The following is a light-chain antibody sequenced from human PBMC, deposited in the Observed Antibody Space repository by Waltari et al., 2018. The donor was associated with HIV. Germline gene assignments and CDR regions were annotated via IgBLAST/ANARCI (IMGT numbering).Light chain of an antibody. CDR1: QSVSNSH. CDR3: QQYGTSPYT. V-gene: IGKV3-20*01. Sequence: EIVLTQYPGTLSLSPGERATLSCRASQSVSNSHLAWYQQTPGLPPRLLIYGASSRATGTPDRFGGSGSGTDFTLTISRLEPEDFAVYYCQQYGTSPYTFGQGTKLEIK. J-gene: IGKJ2*01. CDR2: GAS.